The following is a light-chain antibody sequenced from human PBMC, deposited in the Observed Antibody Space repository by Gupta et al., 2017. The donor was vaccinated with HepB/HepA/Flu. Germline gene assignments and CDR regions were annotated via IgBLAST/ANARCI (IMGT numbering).Light chain of an antibody. Sequence: PSSLSASVGDRVIITCRASQSISSYLNWYQQSPGKVPNLRIYAASSLQSGVPSRFSGSGSGTDFTLTISSLQPEDVATDYCQQSYSTPRTFGQGTKVEI. CDR1: QSISSY. J-gene: IGKJ1*01. CDR3: QQSYSTPRT. V-gene: IGKV1-39*01. CDR2: AAS.